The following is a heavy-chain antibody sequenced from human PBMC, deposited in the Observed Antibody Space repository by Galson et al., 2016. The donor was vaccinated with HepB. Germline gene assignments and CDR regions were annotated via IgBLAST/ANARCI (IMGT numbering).Heavy chain of an antibody. CDR2: MSSDGNKK. D-gene: IGHD5-18*01. CDR3: ARDVNGYGYRYFEH. J-gene: IGHJ4*02. CDR1: GFTFRAYA. V-gene: IGHV3-30-3*01. Sequence: SLRLSCAASGFTFRAYALHWVRQAPGKGLEWVAVMSSDGNKKFNADSVKGRFTVSRDNSENTLYLQMNSLRADDTAVYYCARDVNGYGYRYFEHWGQGTLVTVSS.